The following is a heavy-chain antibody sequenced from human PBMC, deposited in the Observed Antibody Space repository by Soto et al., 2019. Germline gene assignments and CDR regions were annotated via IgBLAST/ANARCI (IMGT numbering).Heavy chain of an antibody. Sequence: ASVKVSCKASGGTFSSYAISWVRQAPGQGLEWMGGIIPIFGTANYAQKFQGRVTITADESTSTAYMELSSLRSEDTAVYYCARDSLPYSGYDSVNAFDIWGQGTMVTVSS. V-gene: IGHV1-69*13. CDR2: IIPIFGTA. CDR3: ARDSLPYSGYDSVNAFDI. J-gene: IGHJ3*02. CDR1: GGTFSSYA. D-gene: IGHD5-12*01.